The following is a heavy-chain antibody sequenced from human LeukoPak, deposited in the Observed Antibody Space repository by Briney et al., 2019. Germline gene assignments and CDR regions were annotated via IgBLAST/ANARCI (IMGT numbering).Heavy chain of an antibody. V-gene: IGHV4-4*02. J-gene: IGHJ6*04. D-gene: IGHD5-12*01. CDR1: GGSISSSNW. CDR2: IYHSGST. Sequence: PSGTLSLTCAVSGGSISSSNWWSWVRQPPGKGLEGIGEIYHSGSTNYNLSLKSRVTISVDKSKNQFSLKLSSVTAADTAVYYCARDRVVATIDEIDYYYYYGMDVWGKGTTVTVSS. CDR3: ARDRVVATIDEIDYYYYYGMDV.